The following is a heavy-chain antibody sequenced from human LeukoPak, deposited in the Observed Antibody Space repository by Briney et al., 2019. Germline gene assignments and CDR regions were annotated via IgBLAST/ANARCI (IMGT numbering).Heavy chain of an antibody. CDR1: GFTFSNYW. J-gene: IGHJ6*02. D-gene: IGHD5-18*01. CDR3: ARGAFTWIPHPYAMDV. CDR2: IKQDGSEK. V-gene: IGHV3-7*01. Sequence: GGSLRLSCAASGFTFSNYWMSWVRQAPGKGLEWVASIKQDGSEKSYVDSVKGRFTISRDNAKNSLYLRMDSLRAEDTALYYCARGAFTWIPHPYAMDVWGQGTTVTVSS.